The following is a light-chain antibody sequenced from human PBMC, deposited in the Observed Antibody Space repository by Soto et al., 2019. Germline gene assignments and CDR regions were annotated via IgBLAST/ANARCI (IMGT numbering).Light chain of an antibody. CDR2: RNT. CDR3: AAWDDSLKGGV. CDR1: SSNIGTNT. Sequence: QSVLTQPPSVSGTPGQRVAISCSGSSSNIGTNTVNWYQQLPGTAPRLLIFRNTQRPSGVPDRFSASKSGTSSSLAISGLQSEDAADYYCAAWDDSLKGGVFGGGTKLTV. J-gene: IGLJ3*02. V-gene: IGLV1-44*01.